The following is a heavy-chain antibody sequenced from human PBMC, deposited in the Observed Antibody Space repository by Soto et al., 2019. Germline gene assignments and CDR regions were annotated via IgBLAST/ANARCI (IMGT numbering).Heavy chain of an antibody. V-gene: IGHV3-7*01. J-gene: IGHJ4*02. CDR3: AKDQCRDCSGGSCADY. CDR2: IKQDGSEK. D-gene: IGHD2-15*01. CDR1: GFNFSSYW. Sequence: GGSLRLSCAASGFNFSSYWMSWVRQAPGKGLEWVANIKQDGSEKYYVDSVKGRFTISRDNSKNSLYLQMNSLRAEDTAVYYCAKDQCRDCSGGSCADYWGQGTLVTLSS.